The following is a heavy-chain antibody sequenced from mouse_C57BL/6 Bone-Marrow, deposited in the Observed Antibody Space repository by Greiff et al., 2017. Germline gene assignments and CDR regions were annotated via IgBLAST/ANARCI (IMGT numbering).Heavy chain of an antibody. CDR3: AREEIYYYGSSTGYYAMDY. CDR1: GFTFSSYA. Sequence: EVQLVESGGGLVKPGGSLKLSCAASGFTFSSYAMSWVRQTPEKRLEWVATISDGGSYTYYPDNVKGRFTISRDNAKNNLYLQMSHLKSEDTAMYYCAREEIYYYGSSTGYYAMDYWGQGTSVTVSS. J-gene: IGHJ4*01. V-gene: IGHV5-4*01. D-gene: IGHD1-1*01. CDR2: ISDGGSYT.